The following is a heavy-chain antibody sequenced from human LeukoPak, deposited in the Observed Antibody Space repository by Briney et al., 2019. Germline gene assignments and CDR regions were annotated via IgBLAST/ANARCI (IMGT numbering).Heavy chain of an antibody. D-gene: IGHD3-3*01. CDR1: GYTFTSYG. V-gene: IGHV1-18*01. J-gene: IGHJ3*02. CDR3: GLRYYDFWSVYYLVFDI. Sequence: ASVKVSCKASGYTFTSYGISWVRQAPGQGLEWMGWISAYNGNTNYAQKLQGRVTMTTDTSTSTAYMELRSLRSDDTAVYYCGLRYYDFWSVYYLVFDIWGQGKMVTVS. CDR2: ISAYNGNT.